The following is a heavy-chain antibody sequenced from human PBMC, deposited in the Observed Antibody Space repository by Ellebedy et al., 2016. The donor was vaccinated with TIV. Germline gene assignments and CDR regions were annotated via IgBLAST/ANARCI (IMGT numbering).Heavy chain of an antibody. CDR1: GYSFTSYW. Sequence: GESLKISCKGSGYSFTSYWIGWVRQMPGKGPEWMGTIYPTDSDTRYSPSFQGHVTISADKSINTAYLQWSSLKASDTAMYFCARHGRGDTSGYHHAFDLWGQGTMVTVSS. CDR2: IYPTDSDT. J-gene: IGHJ3*01. D-gene: IGHD3-22*01. CDR3: ARHGRGDTSGYHHAFDL. V-gene: IGHV5-51*01.